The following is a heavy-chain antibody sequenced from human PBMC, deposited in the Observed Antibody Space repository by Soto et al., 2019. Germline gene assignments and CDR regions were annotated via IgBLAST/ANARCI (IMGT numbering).Heavy chain of an antibody. J-gene: IGHJ4*02. D-gene: IGHD2-8*01. V-gene: IGHV3-33*01. CDR3: ARDIVLMVYAPGY. Sequence: QPGGSLRLSCAASGFTFSSYGMHWVRQAPGKGLEWVAVIWYDGSNKYYADSVKGRFTISRDNSKNTLYLQMNSLRAEDTAVYYCARDIVLMVYAPGYWGQGTLVTVSS. CDR2: IWYDGSNK. CDR1: GFTFSSYG.